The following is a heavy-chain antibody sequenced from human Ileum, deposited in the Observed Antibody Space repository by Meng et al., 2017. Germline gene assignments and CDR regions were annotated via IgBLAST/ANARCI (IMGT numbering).Heavy chain of an antibody. CDR1: RGSFSGYY. CDR2: INPRGRT. D-gene: IGHD4-17*01. V-gene: IGHV4-34*01. CDR3: ASVELSTVTRLDS. J-gene: IGHJ4*02. Sequence: QVQLQQWGAGLLKPSETLSFTCAVYRGSFSGYYWTWIRQPPGKGLEWIGEINPRGRTVYNPSLKSRVTISIDTSKNQFSLKLTSVTAADTAVYFCASVELSTVTRLDSWGPGTLVTVSS.